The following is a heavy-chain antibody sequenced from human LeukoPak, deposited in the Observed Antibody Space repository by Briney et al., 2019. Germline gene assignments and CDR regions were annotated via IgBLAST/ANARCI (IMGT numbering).Heavy chain of an antibody. V-gene: IGHV3-49*03. D-gene: IGHD6-19*01. Sequence: GGSLRLSCTASGFTFGDYAMSWFRQAPGKGLEWVGFIRSKAYGGTTEYAASVKGRFTISRDDSKSIAYLQMNSLKTEDTAVYYCTRVAVAGTDCFDYWGQGTLVTVSS. J-gene: IGHJ4*02. CDR3: TRVAVAGTDCFDY. CDR2: IRSKAYGGTT. CDR1: GFTFGDYA.